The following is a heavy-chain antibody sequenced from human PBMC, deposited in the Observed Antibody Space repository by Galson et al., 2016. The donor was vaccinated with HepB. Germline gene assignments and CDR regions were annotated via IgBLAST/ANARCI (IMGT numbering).Heavy chain of an antibody. Sequence: SLRLSCAASGFSFKNYAMGWVRQAPGKGLEWVSSISGSGGRTYYADSVRGRFTISRDNSKFTIYLQMNSLRAEDTAVYYCAKDGGYCNTGNCSPLNWFDPWGQGTLVTVSS. CDR1: GFSFKNYA. J-gene: IGHJ5*02. CDR3: AKDGGYCNTGNCSPLNWFDP. CDR2: ISGSGGRT. V-gene: IGHV3-23*01. D-gene: IGHD2-8*01.